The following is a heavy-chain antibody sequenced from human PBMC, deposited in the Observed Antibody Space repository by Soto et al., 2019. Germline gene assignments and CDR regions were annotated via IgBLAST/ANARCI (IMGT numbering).Heavy chain of an antibody. CDR2: IVVGSGNT. Sequence: ASVKVSCKASGFSFTISAVQWVRQARGQRLEWIGWIVVGSGNTNYAQKFQERVTITRDMSTSTAYMELSSLRSEDTAVYYCAAGRPYYYDSSGYYSPYYYYGMDVWGQGTTVTVSS. V-gene: IGHV1-58*01. CDR3: AAGRPYYYDSSGYYSPYYYYGMDV. CDR1: GFSFTISA. J-gene: IGHJ6*02. D-gene: IGHD3-22*01.